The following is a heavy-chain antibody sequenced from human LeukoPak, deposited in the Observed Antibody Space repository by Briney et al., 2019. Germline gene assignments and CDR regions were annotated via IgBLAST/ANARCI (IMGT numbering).Heavy chain of an antibody. V-gene: IGHV4-4*02. CDR3: ARQAKYYYYGMDV. Sequence: PSETLSLTCAVSGGSISSSNWWSWVRQPPGKGLEWIGEIYHSGSTNYDPSLKSRVTISVDKSKNQFSLKLSSVTAADTAVSYCARQAKYYYYGMDVWGQGTAVTVSS. CDR2: IYHSGST. J-gene: IGHJ6*02. CDR1: GGSISSSNW.